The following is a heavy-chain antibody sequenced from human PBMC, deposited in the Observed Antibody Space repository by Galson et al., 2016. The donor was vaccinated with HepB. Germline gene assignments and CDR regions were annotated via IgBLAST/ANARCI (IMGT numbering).Heavy chain of an antibody. V-gene: IGHV1-46*01. J-gene: IGHJ6*02. CDR1: GHIFTTYF. CDR3: ARDWETEAPPAPLEAPAIYGMDV. CDR2: INPSGRGT. D-gene: IGHD1-26*01. Sequence: SVKVSCKASGHIFTTYFMHWVRQAPGQGLEWMGMINPSGRGTTYAQKFQGRATMTSDTSTSTAYMELRSLRSDDTAVYYCARDWETEAPPAPLEAPAIYGMDVWGHGTTVTVSS.